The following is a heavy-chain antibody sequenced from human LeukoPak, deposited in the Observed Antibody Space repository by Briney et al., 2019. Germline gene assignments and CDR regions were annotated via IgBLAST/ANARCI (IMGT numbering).Heavy chain of an antibody. J-gene: IGHJ6*03. CDR2: IHSGGHT. Sequence: GGSLRLSCAASGLSVGHNFMTWVRQAPGKGLEWVSLIHSGGHTYDADSVRGRFTISRDTSKNTLYLQMNSLRAEDTAIHYCSRVTYSGHIPNYYYFMDVWGKGTTVTISS. CDR1: GLSVGHNF. V-gene: IGHV3-53*01. D-gene: IGHD5-12*01. CDR3: SRVTYSGHIPNYYYFMDV.